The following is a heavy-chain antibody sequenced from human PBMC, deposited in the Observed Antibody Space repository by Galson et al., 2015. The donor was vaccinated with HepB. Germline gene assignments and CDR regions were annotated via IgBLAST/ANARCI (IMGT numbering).Heavy chain of an antibody. Sequence: SLRLSCAASGFTFRSHWMHWVRQAPGKGLVWVSRINRDGSSPNYADSVKGRFAISRDNAKNTLYLQMSSLRAGNTAVYYCARGIVVVPDASGMDVWGQGTTVTVSS. CDR3: ARGIVVVPDASGMDV. J-gene: IGHJ6*02. V-gene: IGHV3-74*01. D-gene: IGHD2-2*01. CDR2: INRDGSSP. CDR1: GFTFRSHW.